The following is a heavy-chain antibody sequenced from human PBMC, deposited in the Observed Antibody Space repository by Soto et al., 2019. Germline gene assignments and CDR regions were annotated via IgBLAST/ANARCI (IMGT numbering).Heavy chain of an antibody. Sequence: ASVKVSCKASGYTFTIYAMHWVRQAPGQRLEWMGWINAGNGNTKYSQKFQGRVTITRDTSASTAYMELSSLRSEDTAVYYCASHPSGVAVAGDNWFDPWDQGTLVTVSS. CDR1: GYTFTIYA. D-gene: IGHD6-19*01. J-gene: IGHJ5*02. CDR2: INAGNGNT. CDR3: ASHPSGVAVAGDNWFDP. V-gene: IGHV1-3*01.